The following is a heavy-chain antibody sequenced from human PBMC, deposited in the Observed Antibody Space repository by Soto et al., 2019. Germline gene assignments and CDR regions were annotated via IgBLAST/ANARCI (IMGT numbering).Heavy chain of an antibody. CDR2: ISAYNGNT. CDR1: GYTFTSYG. CDR3: ARDAYCGGDCYSLGYYYYGMDV. J-gene: IGHJ6*02. V-gene: IGHV1-18*01. Sequence: QVQLVQSGAEVKKPGASVKVSCKASGYTFTSYGISWVRQAPGQGLEWMGWISAYNGNTNYAQKLQGRVTMTTDTPTSIAYMELRSPRCDDTAVYYCARDAYCGGDCYSLGYYYYGMDVWGQGTTVTVSS. D-gene: IGHD2-21*02.